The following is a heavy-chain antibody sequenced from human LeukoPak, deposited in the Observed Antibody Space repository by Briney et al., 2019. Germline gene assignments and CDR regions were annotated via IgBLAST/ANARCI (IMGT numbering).Heavy chain of an antibody. D-gene: IGHD4-17*01. CDR1: TFTFSSYA. V-gene: IGHV3-23*01. Sequence: RGSLRLSCAASTFTFSSYAMSWVRQAPGKGLEWVSAISAGADSTYYADSVQGRFTISRDNSKNTLFRQMSGLRAEDTAVYFCARGAYGDYDSCGQGTLVTVSS. CDR2: ISAGADST. CDR3: ARGAYGDYDS. J-gene: IGHJ5*01.